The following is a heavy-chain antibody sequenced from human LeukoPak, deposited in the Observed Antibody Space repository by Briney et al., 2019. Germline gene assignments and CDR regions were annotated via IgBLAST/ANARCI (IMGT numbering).Heavy chain of an antibody. D-gene: IGHD3-22*01. CDR2: VSAYNGNT. CDR3: ARDGGWGYDSSGYYFGY. J-gene: IGHJ4*02. Sequence: ASVKVSCKASGDTFTSYGISWVRQAPGQGLEWMGWVSAYNGNTNYAQKLKGRVTMTTDTSTSTAYMELRSLRSDDTAVYYCARDGGWGYDSSGYYFGYWGQGTLVTVSS. CDR1: GDTFTSYG. V-gene: IGHV1-18*01.